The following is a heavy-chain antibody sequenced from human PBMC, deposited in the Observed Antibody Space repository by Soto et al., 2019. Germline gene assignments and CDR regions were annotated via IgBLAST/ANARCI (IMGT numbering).Heavy chain of an antibody. CDR3: ARDVEDGDYGMDV. J-gene: IGHJ6*02. D-gene: IGHD4-17*01. CDR1: GYTITSYH. V-gene: IGHV1-46*01. Sequence: ASVKVYCKASGYTITSYHMHWVRQAPGQGLEWMGIINPSGGSTSYAQKFQGRVTMTRDTSTSTVYMELSSLRSEDTAVYYCARDVEDGDYGMDVWGQGTTVTVSS. CDR2: INPSGGST.